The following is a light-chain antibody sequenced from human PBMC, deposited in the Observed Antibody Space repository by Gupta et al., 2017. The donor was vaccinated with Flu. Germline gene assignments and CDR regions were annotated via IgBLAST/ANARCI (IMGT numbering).Light chain of an antibody. Sequence: GGGSTPISVYQQHQGQAPKLMIYEDSKSHWSVSNRFPCSKSKNTASLTITGLQAEDEADYYYYSYADTSTSNLVFGGGTKLTVL. CDR2: EDS. CDR1: GGGSTP. CDR3: YSYADTSTSNLV. J-gene: IGLJ2*01. V-gene: IGLV2-23*01.